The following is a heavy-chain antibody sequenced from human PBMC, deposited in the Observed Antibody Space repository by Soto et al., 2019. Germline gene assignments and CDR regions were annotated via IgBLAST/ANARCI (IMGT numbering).Heavy chain of an antibody. Sequence: EVQLLESGGGLVQPGGSLRLSCAASGFTFSSYAMSWVRQAPGKGLEWVSAISGSGGSTYYADSVKGRFTISRDNSKNRLYLQRNGLRAEERAVYYCAKEGPHLGGGYFDYWGQGTLVTVSS. CDR2: ISGSGGST. J-gene: IGHJ4*02. CDR1: GFTFSSYA. V-gene: IGHV3-23*01. D-gene: IGHD3-16*01. CDR3: AKEGPHLGGGYFDY.